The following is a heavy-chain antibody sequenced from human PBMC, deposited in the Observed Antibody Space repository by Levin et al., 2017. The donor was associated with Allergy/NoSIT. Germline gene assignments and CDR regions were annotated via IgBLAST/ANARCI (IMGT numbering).Heavy chain of an antibody. J-gene: IGHJ4*02. D-gene: IGHD3-9*01. CDR3: ARATSRRLTADY. CDR1: GFTFSDYY. Sequence: SCAASGFTFSDYYMSWIRQAPGKGLEWVSYISSSSSYTNYADSVKGRFTISRDNAKNSLYLQMNSLRAEDTAVYYCARATSRRLTADYWGQGTLVTVSS. CDR2: ISSSSSYT. V-gene: IGHV3-11*05.